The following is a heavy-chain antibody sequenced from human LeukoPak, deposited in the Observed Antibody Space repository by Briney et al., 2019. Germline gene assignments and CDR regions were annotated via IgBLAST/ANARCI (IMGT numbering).Heavy chain of an antibody. J-gene: IGHJ4*02. CDR1: GGIFSDYY. D-gene: IGHD3-9*01. CDR2: INWNGGST. Sequence: ETLSLTCAVYGGIFSDYYWSWIRQAPGKGLEWVSGINWNGGSTGYADSVKGRFTISRDNAKNSLYLQMNRLRAEDTALYYCARGEEGYYDILTGYSVFLFDYWGQGTLVTVSS. V-gene: IGHV3-20*04. CDR3: ARGEEGYYDILTGYSVFLFDY.